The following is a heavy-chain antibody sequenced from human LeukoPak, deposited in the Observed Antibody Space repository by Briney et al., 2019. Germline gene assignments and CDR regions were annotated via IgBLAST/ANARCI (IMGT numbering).Heavy chain of an antibody. CDR3: ARGGVVPFDY. J-gene: IGHJ4*02. CDR2: IYYTGST. CDR1: GGSINSYY. Sequence: SETLSLTCSVSGGSINSYYWSWIRQPPGKGLEWIGNIYYTGSTNYNPSLQSRVTMSVDTSKNQFSLNVSSVTAADTAVYYCARGGVVPFDYWGQGTLVTVSS. V-gene: IGHV4-59*01. D-gene: IGHD2-2*01.